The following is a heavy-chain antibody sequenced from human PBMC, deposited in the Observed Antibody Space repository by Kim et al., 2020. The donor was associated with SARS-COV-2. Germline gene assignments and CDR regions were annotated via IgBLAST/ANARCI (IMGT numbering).Heavy chain of an antibody. D-gene: IGHD3-16*01. CDR1: GFTFSSYW. V-gene: IGHV3-74*01. J-gene: IGHJ4*02. CDR3: ARSLLWGDRVDC. Sequence: GGSLRLSCAASGFTFSSYWMHWVRQAPGKGLVWVSRINGDGSSATYADSVKGRFTISRDSAKNTLYLQMNSLRAEDTALYYCARSLLWGDRVDCWVQGTL. CDR2: INGDGSSA.